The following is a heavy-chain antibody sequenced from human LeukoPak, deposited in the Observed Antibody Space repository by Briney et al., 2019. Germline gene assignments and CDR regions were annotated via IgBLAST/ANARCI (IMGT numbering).Heavy chain of an antibody. CDR1: GYTFSDYG. CDR3: ARDRGRGYCTGGTCYPASYFYGD. J-gene: IGHJ4*02. D-gene: IGHD2-15*01. CDR2: ITVYNGHT. Sequence: ASVKVSCKATGYTFSDYGISWVRQAPGQGLEWLGWITVYNGHTEYAQNFQGRITLTTDTSTSTAYMELRSLRSDDTAVYFRARDRGRGYCTGGTCYPASYFYGDWGQGTLVTVSS. V-gene: IGHV1-18*01.